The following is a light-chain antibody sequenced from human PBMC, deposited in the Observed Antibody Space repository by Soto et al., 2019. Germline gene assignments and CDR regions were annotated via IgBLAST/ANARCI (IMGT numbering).Light chain of an antibody. Sequence: DIQMTQSPSSVSASVEDRVTITCLASQGISSLLAWYQQKPGKAPKLLIYAASSLQSGVPSRFSGSGFGTDFALTISRLEPEDSAVYYCHQYDNAPFTCGPGTKVDIK. CDR3: HQYDNAPFT. J-gene: IGKJ3*01. CDR2: AAS. CDR1: QGISSL. V-gene: IGKV1-12*01.